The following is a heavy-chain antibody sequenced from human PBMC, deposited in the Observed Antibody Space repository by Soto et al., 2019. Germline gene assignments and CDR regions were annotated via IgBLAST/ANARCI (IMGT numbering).Heavy chain of an antibody. CDR3: AKGGASGYSSSWYLQYYYGMDV. CDR2: ISYDGSNK. CDR1: GFTFSSYG. Sequence: LRLSCAASGFTFSSYGMHWVRQAPGKGLEWVAVISYDGSNKYYADSVKGRVTISRDNSKNTLYLQMNSLRAEDTAVYYCAKGGASGYSSSWYLQYYYGMDVWGQGTTVTVSS. D-gene: IGHD6-13*01. V-gene: IGHV3-30*18. J-gene: IGHJ6*02.